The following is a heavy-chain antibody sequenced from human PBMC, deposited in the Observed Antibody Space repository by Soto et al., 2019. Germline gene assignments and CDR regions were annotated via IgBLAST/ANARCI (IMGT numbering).Heavy chain of an antibody. CDR2: INHSGST. CDR1: GGSLSGYY. J-gene: IGHJ3*02. Sequence: QVQLQQWGAGLLKPSETLSLTCAVYGGSLSGYYWSWIRHPPGKGLEWIGEINHSGSTNYNPSLKSRVTISVDTSKNQFSLKLSSVTAADTAVYYCARGVSKDAFDIWGQGTMVTVSS. CDR3: ARGVSKDAFDI. V-gene: IGHV4-34*01.